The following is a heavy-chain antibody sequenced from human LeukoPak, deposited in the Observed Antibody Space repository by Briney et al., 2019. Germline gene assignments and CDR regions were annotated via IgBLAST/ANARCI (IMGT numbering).Heavy chain of an antibody. J-gene: IGHJ4*02. V-gene: IGHV4-31*03. CDR1: GGSISSGGYY. CDR3: ARAHDYYDSSGYGYYFDY. Sequence: SQTLSLTCTVSGGSISSGGYYWSWIRQHPGKGLEWIGYIYYSGSTYYNPSLKSRVTISVDTSKNQFSLKLSSVTAADTAVYYCARAHDYYDSSGYGYYFDYWGQGTLVTVSS. CDR2: IYYSGST. D-gene: IGHD3-22*01.